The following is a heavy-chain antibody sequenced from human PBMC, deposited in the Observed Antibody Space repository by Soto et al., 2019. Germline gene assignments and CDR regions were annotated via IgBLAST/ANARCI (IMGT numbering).Heavy chain of an antibody. CDR1: GDAISSSYY. CDR2: VYYTGCT. Sequence: QLQLQESGPGLVKPSETLSLTCTVSGDAISSSYYWGWVRQPPGKGLECIGAVYYTGCTYYNPSLKSRRPISLDTSKNQVSLRLSSVTDADTALYYVLRLPVVVIGLGYFDPCGPGTLVTVSA. J-gene: IGHJ5*02. V-gene: IGHV4-39*01. D-gene: IGHD2-21*01. CDR3: LRLPVVVIGLGYFDP.